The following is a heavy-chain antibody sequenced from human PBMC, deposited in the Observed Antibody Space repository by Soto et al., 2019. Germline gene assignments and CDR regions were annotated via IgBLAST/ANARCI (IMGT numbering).Heavy chain of an antibody. V-gene: IGHV3-33*01. CDR3: AREPPMDYDSSGYYSLFDY. D-gene: IGHD3-22*01. CDR2: IWYDGSNK. J-gene: IGHJ4*02. Sequence: AGGFLRLSCAASGFTFSSYGMHWVRQAPGKGLEWVAVIWYDGSNKYYADSVKGRFTISRDNSKNTLYLQMNSLRAEDTAVYYCAREPPMDYDSSGYYSLFDYWGQGTLVTVSS. CDR1: GFTFSSYG.